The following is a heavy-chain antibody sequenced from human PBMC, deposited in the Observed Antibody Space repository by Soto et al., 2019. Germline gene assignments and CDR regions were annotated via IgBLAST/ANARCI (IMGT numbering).Heavy chain of an antibody. CDR3: AKELHDRSGSPMYYFDS. V-gene: IGHV1-69*13. CDR1: GGTFSSYA. D-gene: IGHD3-22*01. Sequence: SVKVSCKASGGTFSSYAISWVRQAPGQGLEWMGGIIPIFGTANYAQKFQGRVTITADESTSTAYMELSSLRSEDTAVYYCAKELHDRSGSPMYYFDSWGPGTLVTVSS. J-gene: IGHJ4*02. CDR2: IIPIFGTA.